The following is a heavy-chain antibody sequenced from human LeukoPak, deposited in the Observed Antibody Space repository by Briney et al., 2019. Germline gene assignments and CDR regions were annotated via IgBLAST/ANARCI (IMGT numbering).Heavy chain of an antibody. V-gene: IGHV3-30*03. Sequence: GRSLRLSCAPSGFTFSRHGMHWVRQAPGKGLEWVAVISYDGSNKYYADSVKGRFTISRDNAKNSLYLQMNSLRAEDTAVYFCERSIDAWGQGTLVTVSS. J-gene: IGHJ5*02. D-gene: IGHD3-3*01. CDR3: ERSIDA. CDR2: ISYDGSNK. CDR1: GFTFSRHG.